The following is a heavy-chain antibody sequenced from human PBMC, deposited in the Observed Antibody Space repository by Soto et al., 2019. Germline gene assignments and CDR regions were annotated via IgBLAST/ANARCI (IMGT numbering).Heavy chain of an antibody. CDR2: IYYSGST. CDR1: GGSISSSSYY. CDR3: ARQGPKLNYPIDIVVVPAADFDY. D-gene: IGHD2-2*01. J-gene: IGHJ4*02. V-gene: IGHV4-39*01. Sequence: QLQLQESGPGLVKPSETLSLTCTVSGGSISSSSYYWGWIRQPPGKGLEWIGSIYYSGSTYYNPSLKSRVTISVDTSKNQFSLKLSSVTAADTAVYYCARQGPKLNYPIDIVVVPAADFDYWGQGTLVTVSS.